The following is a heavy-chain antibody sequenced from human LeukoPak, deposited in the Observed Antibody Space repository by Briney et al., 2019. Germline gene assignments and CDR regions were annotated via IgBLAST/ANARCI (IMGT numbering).Heavy chain of an antibody. CDR3: ARDGKAATDAFDI. V-gene: IGHV1-69*13. CDR2: IIPIFGTA. Sequence: SVKVSCKASRGTFSSYAISWVRQAPGQGLEWMGGIIPIFGTANYAQKFQGRVTITADESTSTAYMELSSLRSEDTAVYYCARDGKAATDAFDIWGQGTMVTVSS. D-gene: IGHD2-15*01. J-gene: IGHJ3*02. CDR1: RGTFSSYA.